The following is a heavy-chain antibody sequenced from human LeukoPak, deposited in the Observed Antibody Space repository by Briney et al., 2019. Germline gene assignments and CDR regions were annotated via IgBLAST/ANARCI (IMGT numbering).Heavy chain of an antibody. CDR1: GXTVSSNY. D-gene: IGHD3-10*01. CDR2: IYAGGKT. Sequence: GGSLRLSCAASGXTVSSNYMSWVRQAPGKGQEWVSVIYAGGKTCYADSVKGRFAISRDNSKNTLYLQMNSLRAEDTAVYYCARDQYFYGSGSYPSDYWGQGTLVTVSS. CDR3: ARDQYFYGSGSYPSDY. J-gene: IGHJ4*02. V-gene: IGHV3-53*01.